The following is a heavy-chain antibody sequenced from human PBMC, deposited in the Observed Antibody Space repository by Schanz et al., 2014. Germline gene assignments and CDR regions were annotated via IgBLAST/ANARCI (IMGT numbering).Heavy chain of an antibody. Sequence: QLQLVQSGAEVKKPGSSVKVSCKLSGGTFSSYTISWMRQAPGQGLEWMGKIIPVLNIATYAQKFQGRLTITADKSTSTAYMELSGLRSDDTAVYYCARDNLVSSSWYNYYGMDVWGQGTTVTVSS. CDR2: IIPVLNIA. CDR1: GGTFSSYT. J-gene: IGHJ6*02. CDR3: ARDNLVSSSWYNYYGMDV. V-gene: IGHV1-69*08. D-gene: IGHD6-13*01.